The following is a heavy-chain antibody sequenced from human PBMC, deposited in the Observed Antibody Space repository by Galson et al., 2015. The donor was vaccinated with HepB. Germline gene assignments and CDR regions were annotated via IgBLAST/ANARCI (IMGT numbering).Heavy chain of an antibody. CDR2: ISAYNGNT. CDR3: ARDRSIAAAGNWFDP. Sequence: QSGAEVKKPGASVKVSCKASGYTFTSYGISWVRQAPGQGLEWMGWISAYNGNTNYAQKLQGRVAMTTDTSTSTAYMELRSLRSDDTAVYYCARDRSIAAAGNWFDPWGQGTLVTVSS. J-gene: IGHJ5*02. CDR1: GYTFTSYG. V-gene: IGHV1-18*01. D-gene: IGHD6-13*01.